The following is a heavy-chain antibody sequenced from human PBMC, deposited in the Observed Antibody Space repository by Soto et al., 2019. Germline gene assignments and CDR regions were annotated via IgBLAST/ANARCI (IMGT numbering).Heavy chain of an antibody. CDR2: ISGSGGSP. V-gene: IGHV3-23*01. D-gene: IGHD6-19*01. Sequence: PGGSLRLSCAASGFTFSSYAMSWLRQAPGKGLEWVSTISGSGGSPYYADSVKGRFTISRDNSKNTLYLQMNSLRAGDSAIYYCAKEGTSGLYYFDYWGQGTLVTVSS. J-gene: IGHJ4*02. CDR3: AKEGTSGLYYFDY. CDR1: GFTFSSYA.